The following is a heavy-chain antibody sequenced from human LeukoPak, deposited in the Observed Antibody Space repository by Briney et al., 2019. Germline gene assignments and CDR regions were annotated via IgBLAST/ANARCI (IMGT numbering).Heavy chain of an antibody. V-gene: IGHV3-23*01. D-gene: IGHD3-10*01. CDR3: AKDGLWFGESDYFDY. Sequence: GGSLRLSCAASGFTFSSYAMSWVRQAPGKGLEWVSAISGSGGSTYYADSVKGRFTSSRDNSKNTLYLQMNSLRAEDTAVYYCAKDGLWFGESDYFDYWGQGTLVTVSS. CDR2: ISGSGGST. CDR1: GFTFSSYA. J-gene: IGHJ4*02.